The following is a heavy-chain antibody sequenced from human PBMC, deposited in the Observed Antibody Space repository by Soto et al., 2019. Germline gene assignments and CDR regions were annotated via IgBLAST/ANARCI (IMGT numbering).Heavy chain of an antibody. CDR2: ISAYNRNT. CDR1: GYTFTTYG. D-gene: IGHD3-22*01. Sequence: ASVKVSCKASGYTFTTYGITWVRQAPGQGLEWMGWISAYNRNTNYAQKLQGRVTMTTDASTSTAYMELRSLRSDDTAVYFFARDAYYYDSSGKDAFDIWGQGTMVTVSS. V-gene: IGHV1-18*01. CDR3: ARDAYYYDSSGKDAFDI. J-gene: IGHJ3*02.